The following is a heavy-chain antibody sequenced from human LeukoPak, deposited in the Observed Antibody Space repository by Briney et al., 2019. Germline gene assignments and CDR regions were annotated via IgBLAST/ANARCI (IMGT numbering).Heavy chain of an antibody. D-gene: IGHD3-3*01. V-gene: IGHV3-9*01. CDR3: AKDTGTLRITVFGVAPYGMDV. J-gene: IGHJ6*02. CDR1: GFMFDDYA. CDR2: ISWNSGII. Sequence: GGSLRLSCAASGFMFDDYAMHWVRQAPGKGLEWVSGISWNSGIIDYADSVRGRFTISRDNAKNSLYLQMNSLRAEDTALYYCAKDTGTLRITVFGVAPYGMDVWGQGTPVTVSS.